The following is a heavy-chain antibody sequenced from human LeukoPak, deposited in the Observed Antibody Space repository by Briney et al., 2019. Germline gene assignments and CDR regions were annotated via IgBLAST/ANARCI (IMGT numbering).Heavy chain of an antibody. CDR1: DDSISDYY. J-gene: IGHJ5*02. CDR2: FYNSGRS. D-gene: IGHD2-21*01. CDR3: AREADSGWFDP. V-gene: IGHV4-59*12. Sequence: SETLSLTCTVSDDSISDYYRGWIRQPPGKGLEWIGYFYNSGRSTYNPSLKSRVTMSVDTSKNQFSLKLSSVTAADTAVYYCAREADSGWFDPWGQGTLVTVSS.